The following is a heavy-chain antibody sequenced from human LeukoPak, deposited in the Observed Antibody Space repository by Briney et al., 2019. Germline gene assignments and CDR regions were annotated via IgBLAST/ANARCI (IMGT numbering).Heavy chain of an antibody. V-gene: IGHV3-21*01. Sequence: GGSLRLSCAASGFTFSSYSMNWVRQAPGKGLEWVSSISSSSSYIYYADSVKGRFTISRDNAKNSLYLQMNSLRAEDTAVYYCARDRLYCSGGSCYFLSHLDYWGQGTLVTVSP. D-gene: IGHD2-15*01. CDR3: ARDRLYCSGGSCYFLSHLDY. J-gene: IGHJ4*02. CDR2: ISSSSSYI. CDR1: GFTFSSYS.